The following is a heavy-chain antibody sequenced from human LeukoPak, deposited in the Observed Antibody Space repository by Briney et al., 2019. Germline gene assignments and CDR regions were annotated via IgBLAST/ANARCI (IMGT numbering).Heavy chain of an antibody. CDR2: IHPSTGNP. CDR3: ARALDSLGGLSLPDY. Sequence: ASVKVSCKASGYSFSNYAMNWVRQAPGQGLEWMGWIHPSTGNPAYAQGFTGRFVFSLGASVSTTYLQISGLKAEDTAVYFCARALDSLGGLSLPDYWGQGTLVTVSS. V-gene: IGHV7-4-1*02. J-gene: IGHJ4*02. CDR1: GYSFSNYA. D-gene: IGHD3-16*02.